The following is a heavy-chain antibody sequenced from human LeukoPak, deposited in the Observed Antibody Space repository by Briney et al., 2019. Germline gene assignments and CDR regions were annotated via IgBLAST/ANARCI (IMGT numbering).Heavy chain of an antibody. Sequence: SQTLSLTCTVSGGSISSGSYYWSWIRQPAGKGLEWIGRIYTSGSTNYNPSLKSRVTISVDTSKNQFSLKLSSVTAADTAVYYCAKSSGSWEGSDYWGQGTLVTVSS. CDR1: GGSISSGSYY. D-gene: IGHD1-26*01. CDR3: AKSSGSWEGSDY. V-gene: IGHV4-61*02. J-gene: IGHJ4*02. CDR2: IYTSGST.